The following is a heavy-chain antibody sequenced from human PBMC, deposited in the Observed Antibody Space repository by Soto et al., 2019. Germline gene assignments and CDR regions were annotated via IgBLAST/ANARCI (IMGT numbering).Heavy chain of an antibody. CDR3: ATSPGRNY. V-gene: IGHV3-53*01. J-gene: IGHJ4*02. CDR1: GFTVSNNY. D-gene: IGHD4-17*01. Sequence: PGGSLRLFCAASGFTVSNNYMSWVRQAPGKGLEGVSVIYSAGNTFYSDSVKGRFTISRDNSKNTLYLQMSSLRAEDTAVYYCATSPGRNYWGQGTLVTVSS. CDR2: IYSAGNT.